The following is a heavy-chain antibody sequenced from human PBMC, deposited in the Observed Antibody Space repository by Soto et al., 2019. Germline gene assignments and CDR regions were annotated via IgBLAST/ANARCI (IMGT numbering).Heavy chain of an antibody. CDR3: ARGGDYDFWSGYYRRYYYYYIDV. CDR2: IYYSGST. D-gene: IGHD3-3*01. J-gene: IGHJ6*03. CDR1: GGSISSYY. V-gene: IGHV4-59*01. Sequence: TSETLSLTCTVSGGSISSYYWSWIRQPPGKGLEWIGYIYYSGSTNYNPSLKSRVTISVDTSKNQFSLKLSSVTAADTAVYYCARGGDYDFWSGYYRRYYYYYIDVWGKGTTVTVSS.